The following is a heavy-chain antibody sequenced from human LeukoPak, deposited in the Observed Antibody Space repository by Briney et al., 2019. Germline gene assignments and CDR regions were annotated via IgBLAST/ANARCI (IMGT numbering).Heavy chain of an antibody. CDR3: VRDLVATIDHYYYGMDV. V-gene: IGHV4-61*01. D-gene: IGHD5-12*01. CDR1: GGSVSSGSYY. J-gene: IGHJ6*02. Sequence: SETLSLTCIVSGGSVSSGSYYWSWIRQPPGKGLEWIGYIYNSVRTNYNPSLKSRVTISVDTSKNQLSLKLSSVTAADTAVYFCVRDLVATIDHYYYGMDVWGQGATVTVSS. CDR2: IYNSVRT.